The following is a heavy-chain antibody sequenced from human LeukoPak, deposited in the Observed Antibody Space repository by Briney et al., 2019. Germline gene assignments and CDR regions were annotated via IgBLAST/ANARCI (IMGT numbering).Heavy chain of an antibody. V-gene: IGHV1-2*02. CDR1: GYTFTGYY. J-gene: IGHJ4*02. CDR2: INPNSGGT. CDR3: ARDSGDIVVVPAASALDY. D-gene: IGHD2-2*01. Sequence: ASVKVSCKASGYTFTGYYMHWVRQAPGQGLEWMGWINPNSGGTNYAQKFQGRVTMTRDTSISTAYMELSRLRSDDTAVYYCARDSGDIVVVPAASALDYWGQGTLVTVSS.